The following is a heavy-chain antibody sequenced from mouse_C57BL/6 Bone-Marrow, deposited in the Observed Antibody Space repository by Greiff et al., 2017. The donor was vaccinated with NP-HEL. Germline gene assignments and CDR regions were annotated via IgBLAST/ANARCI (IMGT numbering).Heavy chain of an antibody. D-gene: IGHD4-1*02. Sequence: QVQLKESGPGLVQPSQSLSITCTVSGFSLTSYGVHWVRQSPGKGLEWLGVIWSGGSTDYNAAFISRLSISKDNSKSQVFFKMNSLQADDTAIYYCASLNWDSWFAYWGQGTLVTVSA. J-gene: IGHJ3*01. CDR2: IWSGGST. CDR3: ASLNWDSWFAY. V-gene: IGHV2-2*01. CDR1: GFSLTSYG.